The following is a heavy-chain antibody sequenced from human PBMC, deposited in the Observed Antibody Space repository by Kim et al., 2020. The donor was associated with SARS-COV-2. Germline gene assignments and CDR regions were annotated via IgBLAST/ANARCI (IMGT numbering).Heavy chain of an antibody. J-gene: IGHJ4*02. CDR3: AIEKRSGSYGDYFDY. CDR2: INAGNGNT. Sequence: ASVKVSCKASGYTFTSYAMHWVRQAPGQRLEWMGWINAGNGNTKYSQKFQGRVTITRDTSASTAYMELSSLRSEDTAVYYCAIEKRSGSYGDYFDYWGQGTLVTVSS. V-gene: IGHV1-3*01. CDR1: GYTFTSYA. D-gene: IGHD1-26*01.